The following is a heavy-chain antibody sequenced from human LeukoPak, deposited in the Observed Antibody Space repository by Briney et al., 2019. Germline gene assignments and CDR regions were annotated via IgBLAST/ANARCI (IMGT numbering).Heavy chain of an antibody. CDR2: LSFDASGR. J-gene: IGHJ4*02. Sequence: GGSLRLSCVVSELNFKTHAMHWVRQAPGKGLEWVAGLSFDASGRNYTDSVKGRFTISRDNSKNTLYLQMHSLSPEDTAVYFCARDLQEISSFSFDYWGQGSLVTVSS. V-gene: IGHV3-30*04. CDR3: ARDLQEISSFSFDY. D-gene: IGHD3-16*02. CDR1: ELNFKTHA.